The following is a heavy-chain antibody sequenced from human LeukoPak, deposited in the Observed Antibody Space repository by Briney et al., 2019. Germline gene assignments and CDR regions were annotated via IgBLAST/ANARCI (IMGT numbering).Heavy chain of an antibody. CDR1: GFTFSSYA. CDR2: ISYDGSNK. Sequence: GESLRLSCAASGFTFSSYAMHWVRQAPGKGLEWVAVISYDGSNKYYADSVKGRFTISRDNSKNTLYLQMNSLRAEDTAVYYCARDSLPPNYYDSSGYYSKGDYYGMDVWGQGTTVTVSS. D-gene: IGHD3-22*01. J-gene: IGHJ6*02. V-gene: IGHV3-30-3*01. CDR3: ARDSLPPNYYDSSGYYSKGDYYGMDV.